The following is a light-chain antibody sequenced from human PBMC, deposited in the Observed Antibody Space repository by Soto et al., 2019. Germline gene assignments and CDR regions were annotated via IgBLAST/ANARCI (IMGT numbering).Light chain of an antibody. CDR2: DVT. J-gene: IGLJ1*01. CDR1: DSDIGGYDH. V-gene: IGLV2-14*03. Sequence: QSALTQPASVSASPGQSIAISCTGTDSDIGGYDHVSWYQQHPGKAPKLLIYDVTNRPSGVSSRFSGSKAGRTASLTISGLQTEDEADYYCSLHTSSTALVFGTGTKLTVL. CDR3: SLHTSSTALV.